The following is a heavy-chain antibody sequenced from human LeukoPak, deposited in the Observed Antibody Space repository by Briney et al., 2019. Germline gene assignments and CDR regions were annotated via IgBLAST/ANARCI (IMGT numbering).Heavy chain of an antibody. CDR1: GGSTNTYC. J-gene: IGHJ4*02. CDR2: IYPSGST. Sequence: SETLSLTCTVSGGSTNTYCWSWIRQPAEKGLEWIWRIYPSGSTYYNPSLKSRVTISIDKSKNQFSLRLTSVTAADTAVYYCARDRSGYSEYYFDYWGQGSLVTVSS. CDR3: ARDRSGYSEYYFDY. V-gene: IGHV4-4*07. D-gene: IGHD5-12*01.